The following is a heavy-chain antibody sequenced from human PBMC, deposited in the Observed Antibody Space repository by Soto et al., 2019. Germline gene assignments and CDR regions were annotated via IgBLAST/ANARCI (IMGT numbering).Heavy chain of an antibody. J-gene: IGHJ4*02. D-gene: IGHD6-19*01. CDR2: IYSGGNS. Sequence: GGSLRLSCTTSGFTVSSSHMSWVRQAPGKGLDWVSVIYSGGNSYYAVSVQGRFTISRDNSKNTVYLQMNSLRAEDTAVYYCAREGGSGPDYWGQGTLVTVSS. CDR3: AREGGSGPDY. V-gene: IGHV3-53*01. CDR1: GFTVSSSH.